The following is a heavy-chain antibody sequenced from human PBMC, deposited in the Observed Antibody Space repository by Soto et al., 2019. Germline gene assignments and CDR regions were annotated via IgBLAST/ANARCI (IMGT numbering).Heavy chain of an antibody. CDR1: GGSVSSGSYY. CDR3: AARAIGYCSGGSCYPFGF. V-gene: IGHV4-61*01. J-gene: IGHJ4*02. Sequence: PALTCTVSGGSVSSGSYYWSWIRQPPGKGLEWIGYIYYSGSTNYNPSLKSRVTISVGTSKNQFSLKLSSVTAADTAVYYCAARAIGYCSGGSCYPFGFRGQGTLVTVSS. CDR2: IYYSGST. D-gene: IGHD2-15*01.